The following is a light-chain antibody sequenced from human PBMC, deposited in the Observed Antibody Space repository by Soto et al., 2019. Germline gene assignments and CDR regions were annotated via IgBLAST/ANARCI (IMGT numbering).Light chain of an antibody. CDR3: LQSNKWPLT. Sequence: EIVMTQSPATLSVSPGERATLSCRASQSVSSNLAWYQQKPGQAPRLLIYGASTRATGIPARFSGSGSGTEFTLTISSLQSEDFAVYYCLQSNKWPLTFGQGTKVDFK. J-gene: IGKJ1*01. CDR2: GAS. CDR1: QSVSSN. V-gene: IGKV3-15*01.